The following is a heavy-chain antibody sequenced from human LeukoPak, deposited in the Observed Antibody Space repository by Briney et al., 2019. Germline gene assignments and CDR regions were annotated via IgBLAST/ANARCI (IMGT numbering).Heavy chain of an antibody. CDR3: ARPRHGDGAFDI. D-gene: IGHD4-17*01. J-gene: IGHJ3*02. CDR1: GFTFSSYW. V-gene: IGHV3-74*01. CDR2: INSDGSST. Sequence: GGSLRLSCAASGFTFSSYWMHWVRQAPGKGLVWVSRINSDGSSTSYADSVKGRFTISRDNAKNTLYLQMNSLRAEDTAVYYCARPRHGDGAFDIWGQGTMVTVSS.